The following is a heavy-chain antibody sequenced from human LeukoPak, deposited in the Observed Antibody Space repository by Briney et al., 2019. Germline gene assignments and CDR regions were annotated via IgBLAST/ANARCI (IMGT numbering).Heavy chain of an antibody. CDR1: GGSITITTC. V-gene: IGHV4-4*02. Sequence: PSETLSPACGVSGGSITITTCGSWVRQPPGQGLEWIGEISLTGETNYNPSLNGRVTMSLDGSRNQLSLTLTSVTAADTAIYYCSREIGAFRPFDYWGQGTLVIVPP. CDR3: SREIGAFRPFDY. CDR2: ISLTGET. J-gene: IGHJ4*02.